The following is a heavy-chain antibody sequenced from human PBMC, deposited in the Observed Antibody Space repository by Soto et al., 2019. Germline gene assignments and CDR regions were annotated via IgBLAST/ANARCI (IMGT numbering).Heavy chain of an antibody. CDR1: GLTFSNYA. Sequence: EVQLLESGGALVQPGGSLRLSCAASGLTFSNYAVTWVRQAPGRGLQWVSSITGDGRGTRYADSVRGRFTISRDNSKNTVFLQMNSLRAEDTAIYYCSKDPNGVYVGAFDCWGQGTLVTVSS. J-gene: IGHJ4*02. CDR2: ITGDGRGT. CDR3: SKDPNGVYVGAFDC. D-gene: IGHD4-17*01. V-gene: IGHV3-23*01.